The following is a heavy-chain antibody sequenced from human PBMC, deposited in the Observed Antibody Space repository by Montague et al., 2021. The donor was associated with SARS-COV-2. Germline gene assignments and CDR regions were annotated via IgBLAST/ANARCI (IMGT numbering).Heavy chain of an antibody. CDR3: ARDVTMVRGVPFDY. V-gene: IGHV3-21*01. Sequence: SLRLSCAASGSTFSSYSMNWVRQAPGKGLEWVSSISSSSSYIYYADSVKGRFTISRDNAKNSLYLQMNSLRAEDTAVYYCARDVTMVRGVPFDYWGQGTLVTVSS. CDR1: GSTFSSYS. CDR2: ISSSSSYI. D-gene: IGHD3-10*01. J-gene: IGHJ4*02.